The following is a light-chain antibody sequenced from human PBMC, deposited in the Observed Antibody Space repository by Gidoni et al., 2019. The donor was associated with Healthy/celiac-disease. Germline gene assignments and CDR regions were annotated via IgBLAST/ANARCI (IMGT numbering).Light chain of an antibody. Sequence: EIVLTQSPATLSLSPGERATLSCRASQSVSSYLAWYQQTPGQAPRLLIYDASNSATGIPARFSGSGSGTDFTLTISSLEPEDFAVYYCQQRIFGPGTKVDIK. CDR2: DAS. V-gene: IGKV3-11*01. J-gene: IGKJ3*01. CDR1: QSVSSY. CDR3: QQRI.